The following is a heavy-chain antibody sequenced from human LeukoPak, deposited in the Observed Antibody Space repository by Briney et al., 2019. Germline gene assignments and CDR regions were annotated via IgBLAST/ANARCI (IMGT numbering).Heavy chain of an antibody. V-gene: IGHV3-23*01. D-gene: IGHD5-24*01. J-gene: IGHJ4*02. Sequence: QPGGSLRLSCAASGFTFSSYHMPWVRQAPGKGLDGVESINSVGDSTYFAHCVKGRFTISRDNSKNTVHLQLNRLRVEDTAVYCCAKGRDGYNPFDYWGQGTLVTVSS. CDR1: GFTFSSYH. CDR3: AKGRDGYNPFDY. CDR2: INSVGDST.